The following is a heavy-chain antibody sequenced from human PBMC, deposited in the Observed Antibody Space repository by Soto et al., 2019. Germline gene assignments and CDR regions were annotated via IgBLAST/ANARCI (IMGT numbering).Heavy chain of an antibody. D-gene: IGHD5-18*01. J-gene: IGHJ6*02. CDR2: IYYSGST. CDR3: ARLGSMGTGYYYYYGMDV. V-gene: IGHV4-39*01. Sequence: PSETLSLTCTVSGGSISSSSYYWGWIRQPPGKGLEWIGSIYYSGSTYYNPSLKSRVTISVDTSKNQFSLKLSSVTAADTAVYYCARLGSMGTGYYYYYGMDVWGQGTTVTVSS. CDR1: GGSISSSSYY.